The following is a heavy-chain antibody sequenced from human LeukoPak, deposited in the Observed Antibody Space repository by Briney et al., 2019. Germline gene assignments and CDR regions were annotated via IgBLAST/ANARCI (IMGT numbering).Heavy chain of an antibody. J-gene: IGHJ4*02. Sequence: PGGSLRLSCAASRFTFSSYSMNWVRQAPGKGLEWVSSISSSSSYIYYADSVKGRFTISRDNAKNSLYLQMNSLRAEDTAVYYCARDTYCGGDCYSNFDYWGQGTMVTVSS. CDR3: ARDTYCGGDCYSNFDY. CDR1: RFTFSSYS. CDR2: ISSSSSYI. D-gene: IGHD2-21*01. V-gene: IGHV3-21*01.